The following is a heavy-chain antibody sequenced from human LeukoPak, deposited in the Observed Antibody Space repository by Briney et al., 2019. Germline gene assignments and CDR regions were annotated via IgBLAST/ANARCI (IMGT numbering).Heavy chain of an antibody. Sequence: ASVKVSCKASGYTFTNYGISWVRQAPGHGLEWMGWISAYNGNTKNAQKVQGRVTLTTDTSTSTAYMELTRLRSDDTAVYYCARGGTFYYDSSAYYWGQGTLVTVSS. J-gene: IGHJ4*02. CDR1: GYTFTNYG. CDR3: ARGGTFYYDSSAYY. D-gene: IGHD3-22*01. CDR2: ISAYNGNT. V-gene: IGHV1-18*01.